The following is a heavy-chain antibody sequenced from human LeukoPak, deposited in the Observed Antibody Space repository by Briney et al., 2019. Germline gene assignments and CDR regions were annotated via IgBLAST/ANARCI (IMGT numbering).Heavy chain of an antibody. CDR3: ARVVHCSSTSCYDADY. CDR1: GYTFTSYD. V-gene: IGHV1-8*01. CDR2: MSPNSGNT. D-gene: IGHD2-2*01. J-gene: IGHJ4*02. Sequence: ASVKVSCKASGYTFTSYDINWVRQATGQGLEWMGWMSPNSGNTGYAQKFQGRVTMTRNTSISTAYMELSSLRSEDTAVYYCARVVHCSSTSCYDADYWGQGTLVTVSS.